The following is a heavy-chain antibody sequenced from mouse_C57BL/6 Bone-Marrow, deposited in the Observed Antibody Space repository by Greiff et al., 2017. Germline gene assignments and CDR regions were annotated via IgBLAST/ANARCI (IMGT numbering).Heavy chain of an antibody. CDR2: INSDGGST. J-gene: IGHJ4*01. V-gene: IGHV5-2*01. CDR1: EYEFPSHD. Sequence: EVKLMESGGGLVQPGESLKLSCESNEYEFPSHDMSWVRKTPEKRLELVAAINSDGGSTYYPDTMERRFIISRDNTKRTLYLQMSSLRSEDTALYYCASLTTDYAMDFWGQGTSVTVTS. D-gene: IGHD1-1*01. CDR3: ASLTTDYAMDF.